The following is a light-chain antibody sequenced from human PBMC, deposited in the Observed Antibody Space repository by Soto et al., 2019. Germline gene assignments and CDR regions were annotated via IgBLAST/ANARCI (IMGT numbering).Light chain of an antibody. Sequence: QSALTQPASVSGSPGQSITISCTGTSSDVGGYNYVSWYQQHPGKAPKPMIYEVSNRPSGVSNRFSGSKSGNTASLTISGLQAEHEADYYCSSYTSSRTYVFGNGTRSP. CDR2: EVS. CDR3: SSYTSSRTYV. J-gene: IGLJ1*01. V-gene: IGLV2-14*01. CDR1: SSDVGGYNY.